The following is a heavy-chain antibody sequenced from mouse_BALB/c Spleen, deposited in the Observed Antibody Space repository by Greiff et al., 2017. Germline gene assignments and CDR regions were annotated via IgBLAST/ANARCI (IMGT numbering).Heavy chain of an antibody. J-gene: IGHJ4*01. V-gene: IGHV1-7*01. CDR1: GYTFTSYW. Sequence: QVHVKQSGAELAKPGASVKMSCKASGYTFTSYWMHWVKQRPGQGLEWIGYINPSTGYTEYNQKFKDKATLTADKSSSTAYMQLSSLTSEDSAVYYCARGGLIYYYGSSYDAMDYWGQGTSVTVSS. D-gene: IGHD1-1*01. CDR3: ARGGLIYYYGSSYDAMDY. CDR2: INPSTGYT.